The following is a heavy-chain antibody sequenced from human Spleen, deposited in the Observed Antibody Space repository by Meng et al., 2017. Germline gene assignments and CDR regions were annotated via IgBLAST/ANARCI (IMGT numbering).Heavy chain of an antibody. CDR3: AKDRGTTIY. D-gene: IGHD3-16*01. J-gene: IGHJ4*02. CDR1: GFTFSGYA. Sequence: GESLKISCAASGFTFSGYAMNWVRQVPGKGLEWVSAITGSGGGAYYADSVKGRFTISRDNSKNTLYLQMNSLRAEDTAVYYCAKDRGTTIYWGQGTLVTGSS. CDR2: ITGSGGGA. V-gene: IGHV3-23*01.